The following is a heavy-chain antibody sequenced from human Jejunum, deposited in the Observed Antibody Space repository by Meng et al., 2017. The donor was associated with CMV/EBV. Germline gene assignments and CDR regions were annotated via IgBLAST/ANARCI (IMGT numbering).Heavy chain of an antibody. CDR2: IYYSGST. CDR3: ARLDLGHCSTTSCRYNWIDP. J-gene: IGHJ5*02. CDR1: SSYY. V-gene: IGHV4-39*07. D-gene: IGHD2-2*01. Sequence: SSYYWGWIRQPPGKGLEWIGSIYYSGSTYYNPSLKSRVTISIDTSTDQFSLKLNSVTAADAAVYYCARLDLGHCSTTSCRYNWIDPWGQGTPVTVSS.